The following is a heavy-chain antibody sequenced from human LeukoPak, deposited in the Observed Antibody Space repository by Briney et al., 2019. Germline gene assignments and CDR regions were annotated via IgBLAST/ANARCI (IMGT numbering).Heavy chain of an antibody. J-gene: IGHJ6*02. CDR3: AKAELGGYDYGLGLGYYYYGMDV. V-gene: IGHV3-74*01. CDR1: GFTFSSYW. Sequence: GGSLRLSCAASGFTFSSYWMHWVRQAPGKGLVWVSRINSDGSSTSYADSVKGRFTISIDNAKNTLYLQMNSLRAEDTAVYYCAKAELGGYDYGLGLGYYYYGMDVWGQGTTVTVSS. D-gene: IGHD5-12*01. CDR2: INSDGSST.